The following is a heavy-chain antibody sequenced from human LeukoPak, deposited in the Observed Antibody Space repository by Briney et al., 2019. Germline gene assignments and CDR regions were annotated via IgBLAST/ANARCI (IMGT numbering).Heavy chain of an antibody. J-gene: IGHJ6*02. CDR1: GGTFSSYA. CDR3: ARSRITMVRGVISPNYYYGMDV. V-gene: IGHV1-69*04. CDR2: IIPILGIA. D-gene: IGHD3-10*01. Sequence: SVKVSCKASGGTFSSYAISWVRQAPGQGLEWMGRIIPILGIANYAQKFQGRVTITADKSTSTAYMELSSLRSEDTAVYHCARSRITMVRGVISPNYYYGMDVWGQGTTVTASS.